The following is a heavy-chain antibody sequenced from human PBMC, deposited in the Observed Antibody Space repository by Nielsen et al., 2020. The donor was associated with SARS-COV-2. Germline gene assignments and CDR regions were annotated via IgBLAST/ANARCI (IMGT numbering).Heavy chain of an antibody. V-gene: IGHV4-59*01. CDR1: GGSISSYY. D-gene: IGHD6-19*01. CDR3: ARVAYSSGWYTAAYYYYYYMDV. Sequence: SETLSLTCTVSGGSISSYYWSWIRQPPGKGLEWIGYIYYSGSTNYNPSLKSRVTISVDTSKNQFSLKLSSVTAADTAVYYCARVAYSSGWYTAAYYYYYYMDVWGKGTTVTVSS. J-gene: IGHJ6*03. CDR2: IYYSGST.